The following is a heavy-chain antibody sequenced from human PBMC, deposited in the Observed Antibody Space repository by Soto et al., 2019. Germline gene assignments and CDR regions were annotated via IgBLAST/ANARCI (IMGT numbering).Heavy chain of an antibody. CDR1: GFTLSNYA. V-gene: IGHV3-21*01. J-gene: IGHJ6*02. CDR3: ARIKLVDFFFINVYVYDMDV. Sequence: EVQLVESGGGLVQPGGSLRLSCAASGFTLSNYAVNWVRQAPGKGLEWVSYISSDSRYIYHGDSGKGRFTISRDNASNSVYLQMNSLRDEDTAVYYCARIKLVDFFFINVYVYDMDVWGQGTPVTVSS. CDR2: ISSDSRYI. D-gene: IGHD2-15*01.